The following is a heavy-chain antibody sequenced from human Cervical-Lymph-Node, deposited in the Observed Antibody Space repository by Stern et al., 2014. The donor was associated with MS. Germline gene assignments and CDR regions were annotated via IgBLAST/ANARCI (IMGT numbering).Heavy chain of an antibody. CDR1: GGSMKSRSYY. V-gene: IGHV4-39*01. CDR2: VYYDGST. D-gene: IGHD2-2*01. Sequence: QVQLQESGPGLVKPSGTLSLTCTISGGSMKSRSYYWVWIRQPPGKGLEWIGSVYYDGSTYYNPSLTSRVTISEDTSKNQFSLHLSSATAADTAVYYCARSQDIVVVSAATVEGYYYFGMDVWGQGTTVTVSS. J-gene: IGHJ6*02. CDR3: ARSQDIVVVSAATVEGYYYFGMDV.